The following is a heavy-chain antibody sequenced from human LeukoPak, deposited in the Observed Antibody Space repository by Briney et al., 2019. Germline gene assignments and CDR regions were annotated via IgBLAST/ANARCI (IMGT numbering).Heavy chain of an antibody. V-gene: IGHV3-21*01. CDR2: ISSSSSYI. J-gene: IGHJ4*02. Sequence: GGSLRLSCAASGFTFSSYSMNWVRQAPGKGLEWVSSISSSSSYIYYADSVKGRFTISRDNAKNSLYLQMNSLRAEDTAVYYCARGCYYDRRPLDYWGQGTLVTVSS. CDR1: GFTFSSYS. CDR3: ARGCYYDRRPLDY. D-gene: IGHD3-22*01.